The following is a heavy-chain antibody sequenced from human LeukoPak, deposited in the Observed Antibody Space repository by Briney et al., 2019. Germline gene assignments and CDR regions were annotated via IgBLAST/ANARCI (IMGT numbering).Heavy chain of an antibody. D-gene: IGHD1-26*01. CDR2: ISYDGSNK. CDR3: ARALYSS. CDR1: GFTFSSYA. Sequence: GGSLRLSCAASGFTFSSYAMHWVRQAPGKGLEWVAVISYDGSNKYYADSVKGRFTISRDNSKNTLYLQMNSLRAEDTAVYYCARALYSSWGQGTLVTVSS. J-gene: IGHJ4*02. V-gene: IGHV3-30-3*01.